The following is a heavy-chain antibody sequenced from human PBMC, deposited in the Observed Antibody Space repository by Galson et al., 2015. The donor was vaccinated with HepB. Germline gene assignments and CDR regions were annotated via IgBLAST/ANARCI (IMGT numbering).Heavy chain of an antibody. Sequence: SVKVSCKASGYTFTGYYMQWVRHAPGQKLQWRGWIYPNSGGTKSAQKFQDRVTLTMDTSINTAYLEVSRLTADDTAIYYCAVTYCAVNCYIVDHWGQGTMVTVSS. J-gene: IGHJ4*02. V-gene: IGHV1-2*02. CDR1: GYTFTGYY. CDR3: AVTYCAVNCYIVDH. CDR2: IYPNSGGT. D-gene: IGHD2-21*01.